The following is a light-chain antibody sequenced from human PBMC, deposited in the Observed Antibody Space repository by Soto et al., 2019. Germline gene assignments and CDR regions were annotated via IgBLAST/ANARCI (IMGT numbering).Light chain of an antibody. V-gene: IGKV1-13*02. CDR2: DVS. J-gene: IGKJ5*01. CDR3: QQFNSYPIT. CDR1: QDIRGA. Sequence: AIQVTQSPSSLSASVGDRVTITCRASQDIRGALAWYQQKPGKAPNRLIYDVSTLESGVPSRFSGSGSGTEFTLTSSSLQPEDFGTFYCQQFNSYPITFGHGTRLEIK.